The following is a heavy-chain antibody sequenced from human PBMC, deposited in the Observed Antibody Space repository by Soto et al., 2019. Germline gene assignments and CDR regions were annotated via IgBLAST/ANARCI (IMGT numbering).Heavy chain of an antibody. J-gene: IGHJ4*02. CDR1: GFTFSSYG. D-gene: IGHD6-13*01. CDR2: ISYDGSNK. V-gene: IGHV3-30*18. CDR3: AKDGAAGIFSWLDY. Sequence: HPGGSLRLSCAASGFTFSSYGMHWVRQAPGKGLEWVAVISYDGSNKYYADSVKGRFTISRDNSKNTLYLQMNSLRAEDTAVYYCAKDGAAGIFSWLDYWGQGTLVTVS.